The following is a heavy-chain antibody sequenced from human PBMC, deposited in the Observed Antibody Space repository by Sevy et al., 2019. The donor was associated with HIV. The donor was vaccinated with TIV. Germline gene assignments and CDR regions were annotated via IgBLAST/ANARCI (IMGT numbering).Heavy chain of an antibody. CDR2: ISASGGST. Sequence: GGSLRLSCAASGFTFSTYAMTWVRQAPGKGLEWVSVISASGGSTYYSDSVKGRFTISRDNSKNTLYLQMNSLRAEDTAVYYCAKDRVSGTYYTGDLDYLGQGTLVTVSS. D-gene: IGHD3-10*01. CDR1: GFTFSTYA. V-gene: IGHV3-23*01. J-gene: IGHJ4*02. CDR3: AKDRVSGTYYTGDLDY.